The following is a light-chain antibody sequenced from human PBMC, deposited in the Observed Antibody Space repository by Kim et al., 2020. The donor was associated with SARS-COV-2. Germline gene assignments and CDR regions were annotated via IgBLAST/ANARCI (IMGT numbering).Light chain of an antibody. Sequence: SVKLTCTLSSGHSSNAIAWHQQQPEKGPRYLMKLNSDGSHSKGDGIPDRFSGSSSGAERYLTISSLQSEDEADYYCQTWGTGFWVFGGGTKLTVL. J-gene: IGLJ3*02. CDR2: LNSDGSH. V-gene: IGLV4-69*02. CDR3: QTWGTGFWV. CDR1: SGHSSNA.